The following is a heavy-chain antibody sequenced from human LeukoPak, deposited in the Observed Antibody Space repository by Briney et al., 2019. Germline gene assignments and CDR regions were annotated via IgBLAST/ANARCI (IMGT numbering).Heavy chain of an antibody. CDR1: GGSISSDY. V-gene: IGHV4-59*08. CDR2: IYHSGNT. D-gene: IGHD3-22*01. J-gene: IGHJ3*02. Sequence: SETLSLTCTVSGGSISSDYWSWIRQPPGKGMEWIGHIYHSGNTNYNPSLNSRVTISQDSSQNQISLELSSVTAADTAVYYCARHAGYYDSSGYYYDALDIWGQGTMVTVSS. CDR3: ARHAGYYDSSGYYYDALDI.